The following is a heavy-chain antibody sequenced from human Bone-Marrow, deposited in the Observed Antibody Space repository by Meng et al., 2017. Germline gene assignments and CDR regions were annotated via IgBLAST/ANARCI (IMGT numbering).Heavy chain of an antibody. CDR2: ISWDGGSS. CDR3: AKASRSDYDADFDY. Sequence: GESLKISCAASGFPFNDYAFHWVRQAPGKGLEWVSLISWDGGSSYYGDSVKGRFIMSRDNRKNSVYLQMNSLRTEDTALYYCAKASRSDYDADFDYWGQGTLVTVSS. V-gene: IGHV3-43D*03. J-gene: IGHJ4*02. CDR1: GFPFNDYA. D-gene: IGHD5-12*01.